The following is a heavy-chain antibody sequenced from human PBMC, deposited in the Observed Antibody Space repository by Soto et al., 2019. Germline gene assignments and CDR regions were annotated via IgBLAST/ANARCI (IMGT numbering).Heavy chain of an antibody. V-gene: IGHV4-4*02. CDR2: IHHCAGA. CDR3: ARLVYDTRLNYLYREP. D-gene: IGHD3-16*02. CDR1: GVSISRGDW. Sequence: QVLLHESGPGLVKPSGTLSLTCTVSGVSISRGDWWSWVRQAPGKELQWIGEIHHCAGASSHPSHGSRVPLAVDPSKNQFSLNLKSVTAADTGVYYCARLVYDTRLNYLYREPWGQGLLVTLSS. J-gene: IGHJ5*02.